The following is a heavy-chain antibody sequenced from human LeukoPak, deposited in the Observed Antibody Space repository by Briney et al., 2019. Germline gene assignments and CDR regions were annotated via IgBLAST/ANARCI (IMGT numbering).Heavy chain of an antibody. V-gene: IGHV4-38-2*01. CDR1: GFTFSDYC. CDR2: IYYSGST. J-gene: IGHJ5*02. CDR3: ARIYSSSWFLNWFDP. Sequence: GSLRLSCAASGFTFSDYCMSWIRQPPGKGLEWIGNIYYSGSTYYNPSLKSRVTISVDTSKNQFSLKLNSVTAADTAVYYCARIYSSSWFLNWFDPWGQGTLVTVSS. D-gene: IGHD6-13*01.